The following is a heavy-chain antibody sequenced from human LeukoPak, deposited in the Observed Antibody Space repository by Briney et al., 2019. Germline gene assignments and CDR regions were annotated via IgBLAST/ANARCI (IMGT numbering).Heavy chain of an antibody. J-gene: IGHJ4*02. V-gene: IGHV3-7*01. Sequence: GGSLRLSCEASGFTFSSHWMTWVRQAPGKGLEWVAHINQDGSKEYYMDSVKARFTISRDNAKNSLSLQMNSLRAEDTAVYYCVRDGGVSGYDLLDYWGQGTLVIVSS. CDR2: INQDGSKE. CDR3: VRDGGVSGYDLLDY. D-gene: IGHD5-12*01. CDR1: GFTFSSHW.